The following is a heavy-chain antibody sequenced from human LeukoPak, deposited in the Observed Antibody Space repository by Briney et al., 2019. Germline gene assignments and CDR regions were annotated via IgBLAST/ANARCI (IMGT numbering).Heavy chain of an antibody. CDR3: ARGNLYTAPTIEDY. CDR1: GFDFSRYV. Sequence: PGRSLRLSCAASGFDFSRYVIHWVRQGPGKGLEWVAVISPEGYMKDYADSVKGRFTVSRDNSKNTVFLQMNSLSAEDTSRYYCARGNLYTAPTIEDYWGQGTLVTVSS. CDR2: ISPEGYMK. J-gene: IGHJ4*02. D-gene: IGHD3-16*01. V-gene: IGHV3-30-3*01.